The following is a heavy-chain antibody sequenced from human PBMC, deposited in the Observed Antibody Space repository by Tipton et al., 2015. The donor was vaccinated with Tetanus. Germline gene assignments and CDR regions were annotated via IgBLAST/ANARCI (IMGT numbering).Heavy chain of an antibody. CDR2: IYYTGST. CDR1: GGSMNSYY. D-gene: IGHD2-21*01. V-gene: IGHV4-59*01. J-gene: IGHJ6*02. Sequence: GLVKPSETLSLICTVSGGSMNSYYWSWIRQPPGEGLVWIGYIYYTGSTNYNPSLKSGVTISLDTSKNQFSLKLTSVSAADTAVYYCARLTGHSMDVVDYYYFGMDVWGQGTKVTVSS. CDR3: ARLTGHSMDVVDYYYFGMDV.